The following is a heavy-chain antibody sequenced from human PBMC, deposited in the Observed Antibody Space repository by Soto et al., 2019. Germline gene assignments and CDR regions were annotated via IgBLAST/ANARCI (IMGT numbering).Heavy chain of an antibody. CDR3: ARSWTTVTTLYYYGMDV. CDR1: GYTFTGYY. D-gene: IGHD4-17*01. CDR2: INPNSGGT. J-gene: IGHJ6*02. Sequence: ASVKVSCKASGYTFTGYYMHWVRQAPGQGLEWMGWINPNSGGTNYAQKFQGWVTMTRDTSISTAYMELSRLRSDDTAVYYCARSWTTVTTLYYYGMDVWGQGTTVTVSS. V-gene: IGHV1-2*04.